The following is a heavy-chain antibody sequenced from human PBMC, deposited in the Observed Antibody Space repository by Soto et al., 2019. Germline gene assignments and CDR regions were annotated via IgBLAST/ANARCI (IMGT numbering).Heavy chain of an antibody. CDR1: GGTSSSYA. J-gene: IGHJ5*02. CDR3: ASSYDFWSGYPRENWFDP. D-gene: IGHD3-3*01. V-gene: IGHV1-69*13. Sequence: SVKVSCKASGGTSSSYAISWVRQAPGQGLEWMGGIIPIFGTANYAQKFQGRVTITADESTSTAYMELSSLRSEDTAVYYCASSYDFWSGYPRENWFDPWGQGTLVTVSS. CDR2: IIPIFGTA.